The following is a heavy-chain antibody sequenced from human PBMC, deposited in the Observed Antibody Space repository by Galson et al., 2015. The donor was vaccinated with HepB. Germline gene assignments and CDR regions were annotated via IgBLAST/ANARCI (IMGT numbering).Heavy chain of an antibody. CDR2: IYPGDSDT. CDR1: GYSFTTYW. V-gene: IGHV5-51*03. Sequence: QSGAEVKKPGESLKISCKGSGYSFTTYWIGWVRQMPGKGLEWMGIIYPGDSDTRYSPSFQGQVTISADNSINSAYLQWSSLKASDTAVYYCARPPGRWGHFDFWGQGTMVTVSS. J-gene: IGHJ3*01. CDR3: ARPPGRWGHFDF. D-gene: IGHD1-1*01.